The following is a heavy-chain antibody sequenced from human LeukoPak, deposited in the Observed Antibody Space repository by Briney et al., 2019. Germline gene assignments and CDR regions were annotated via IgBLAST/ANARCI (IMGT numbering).Heavy chain of an antibody. CDR3: ARHPPLEYFDY. CDR2: IYPGDSDT. Sequence: NLGAPLKISCKGSGYSFTCYWIGLVRQLPGKGLEWMAIIYPGDSDTKYSPSFQGQVTISADKSISTAYLQWSSLKASDTAMYYCARHPPLEYFDYWGQGTLVTVSS. CDR1: GYSFTCYW. V-gene: IGHV5-51*01. J-gene: IGHJ4*02. D-gene: IGHD1-1*01.